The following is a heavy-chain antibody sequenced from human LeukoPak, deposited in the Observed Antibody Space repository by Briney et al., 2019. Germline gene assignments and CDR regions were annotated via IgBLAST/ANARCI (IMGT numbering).Heavy chain of an antibody. CDR3: ARERTSGWDAFDF. J-gene: IGHJ4*02. V-gene: IGHV3-74*01. CDR2: INSVGSST. Sequence: GGSLRLSCAASGFTFSSFWMHWVRQAPGKGLVWVSRINSVGSSTSYADSVKGRFTISRDNAKNTLYLQMNSLRAEDTAVYYCARERTSGWDAFDFWGQGTLVTVSA. CDR1: GFTFSSFW. D-gene: IGHD6-19*01.